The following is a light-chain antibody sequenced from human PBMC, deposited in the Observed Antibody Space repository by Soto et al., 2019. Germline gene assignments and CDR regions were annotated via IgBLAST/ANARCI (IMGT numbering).Light chain of an antibody. J-gene: IGKJ2*01. Sequence: GWTQSKGTLSLSPGERATLSCRASQSVSSSYLAWHQQKPGQAPRLLIYSASTRATGIPARFSGSGSGTEFTLTINRLEPEDPAVYYCQQHTIPMYTFGQRTKVDIK. V-gene: IGKV3-20*01. CDR1: QSVSSSY. CDR3: QQHTIPMYT. CDR2: SAS.